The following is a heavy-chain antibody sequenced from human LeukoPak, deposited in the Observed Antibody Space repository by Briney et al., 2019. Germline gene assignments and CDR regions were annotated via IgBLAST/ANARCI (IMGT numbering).Heavy chain of an antibody. J-gene: IGHJ4*02. CDR1: GFAFSDYS. D-gene: IGHD2-2*01. V-gene: IGHV3-21*01. CDR3: ARDASTRCYLCEVDY. Sequence: GGSLRLACAASGFAFSDYSMNWVRQAPGKGLEWVSSISASSNYIYYADSVKGRFTISRDNAKNSLYLQMSSLRAEDTAVYYCARDASTRCYLCEVDYWGQGTLVTVSS. CDR2: ISASSNYI.